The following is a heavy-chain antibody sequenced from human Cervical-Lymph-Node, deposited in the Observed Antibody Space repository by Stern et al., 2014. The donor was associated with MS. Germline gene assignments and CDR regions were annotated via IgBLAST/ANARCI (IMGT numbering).Heavy chain of an antibody. Sequence: LQLVESGGGVIQTGGSLRLSRTASGFTVSRDYMTWVRQAPGKGLEWVSLTTNVGSTFYTDSVKGRFTISRDDSKNTVYLHMTSLRAEDTAMYYCARDTSSPERSDWWGQGTLVTVSS. CDR1: GFTVSRDY. CDR3: ARDTSSPERSDW. J-gene: IGHJ4*02. D-gene: IGHD1-1*01. CDR2: TTNVGST. V-gene: IGHV3-53*01.